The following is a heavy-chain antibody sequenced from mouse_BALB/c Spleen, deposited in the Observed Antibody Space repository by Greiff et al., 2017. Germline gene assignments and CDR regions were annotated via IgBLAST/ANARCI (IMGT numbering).Heavy chain of an antibody. D-gene: IGHD2-14*01. J-gene: IGHJ4*01. CDR1: GYTFTDYA. CDR2: ISTYYGDA. Sequence: VQLQQSGPELVRPGVSVKISCKGSGYTFTDYAMHWVKQSHAKSLEWIGVISTYYGDASYNQKFKGKATMTVDKSSSTAYMELARLTSEDSAIYYCALYYRYDGGYYAMDYWGQGTSVTVSS. V-gene: IGHV1-67*01. CDR3: ALYYRYDGGYYAMDY.